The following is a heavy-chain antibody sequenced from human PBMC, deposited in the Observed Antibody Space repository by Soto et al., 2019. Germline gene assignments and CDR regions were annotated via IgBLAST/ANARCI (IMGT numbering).Heavy chain of an antibody. Sequence: SGGSLRLSCAASGFTFSSYAMSWVRQAPGKGLEWVSAISGSGVTTYYAASVKGRFTISRDDSKNSLYLQMNSLKTEDTAVYYCVRVSGSTEGYSYVYWGQGTLVTVSS. CDR2: ISGSGVTT. CDR1: GFTFSSYA. D-gene: IGHD5-18*01. CDR3: VRVSGSTEGYSYVY. V-gene: IGHV3-23*01. J-gene: IGHJ4*02.